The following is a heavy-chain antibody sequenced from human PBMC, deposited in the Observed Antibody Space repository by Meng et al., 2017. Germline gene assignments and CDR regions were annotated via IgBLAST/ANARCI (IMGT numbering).Heavy chain of an antibody. D-gene: IGHD6-6*01. CDR3: ARRGIAARPFYY. CDR1: GGSFSGDY. Sequence: QGQLKQRGGGLLNPAETLSLTCSCYGGSFSGDYWSWIRQPPGKGLEWIGEINHSGSTNYNPSLKSRVTISVDTSKNQFSLKLSSVTAADTAVYYCARRGIAARPFYYWGQGTLVTVSS. CDR2: INHSGST. J-gene: IGHJ4*02. V-gene: IGHV4-34*01.